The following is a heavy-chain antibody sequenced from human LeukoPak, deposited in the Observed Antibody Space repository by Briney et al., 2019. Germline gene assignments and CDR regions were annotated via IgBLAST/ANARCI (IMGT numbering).Heavy chain of an antibody. CDR3: ARHTTIFGVAIIDI. V-gene: IGHV1-2*02. Sequence: SVKVSCKASGYTFTDYYMHWLRQAPGQGLEWMGWMHPNSGGTNYAQKFQGRVTMTRDTSISTAYMDLSSLRSGDTAVYYCARHTTIFGVAIIDIWGQGTMVTVSS. D-gene: IGHD3-3*01. CDR2: MHPNSGGT. CDR1: GYTFTDYY. J-gene: IGHJ3*02.